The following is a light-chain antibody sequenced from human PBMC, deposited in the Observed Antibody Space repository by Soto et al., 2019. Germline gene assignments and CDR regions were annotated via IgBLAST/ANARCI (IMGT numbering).Light chain of an antibody. CDR1: QSVSSY. J-gene: IGKJ3*01. Sequence: EIGLTQCPATLSLSPGERATLSCRASQSVSSYLAWYQQKPGQAPRLLIYEASNRATGIPARFSGSGFGTDFTLTISSLEPEDFAVYYCQQRSNWPLTFGPGTKVDIK. CDR3: QQRSNWPLT. CDR2: EAS. V-gene: IGKV3-11*01.